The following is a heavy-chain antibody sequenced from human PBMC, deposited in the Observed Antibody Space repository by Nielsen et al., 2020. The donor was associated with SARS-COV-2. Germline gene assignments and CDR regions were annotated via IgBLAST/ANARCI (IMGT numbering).Heavy chain of an antibody. CDR3: AKDPAIVVVTAVDFDY. CDR1: GFTFSSYA. CDR2: ISGSGGST. J-gene: IGHJ4*02. Sequence: GESLKISCAASGFTFSSYAMSWVRQAPGKGLEWVSAISGSGGSTYYADSVKGRFTISRDNSKNTPYLQMNSPRAEDTAVYYCAKDPAIVVVTAVDFDYWGQGTLVTVSS. V-gene: IGHV3-23*01. D-gene: IGHD2-21*02.